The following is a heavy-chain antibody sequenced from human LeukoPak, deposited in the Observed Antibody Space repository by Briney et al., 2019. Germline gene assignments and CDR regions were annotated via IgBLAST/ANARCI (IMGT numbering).Heavy chain of an antibody. CDR1: GFTFSDYY. V-gene: IGHV3-11*01. J-gene: IGHJ6*03. CDR2: ISSSGSTI. Sequence: PGGSLRLSCAASGFTFSDYYMSWIRQAPGKGLEWVSYISSSGSTIYYADSVKGRFTISRDNAKNSLYLQMNSLRAEDTAVYYCARHHGNHYYYYMDVWGKGTTVTVSS. D-gene: IGHD1-14*01. CDR3: ARHHGNHYYYYMDV.